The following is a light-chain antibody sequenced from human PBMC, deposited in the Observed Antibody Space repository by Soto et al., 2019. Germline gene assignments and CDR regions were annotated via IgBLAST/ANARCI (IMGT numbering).Light chain of an antibody. Sequence: DIQMTQSPSSLSASVGDRVTITCRASQSISNYLNWYQQKPGKAPKLLMFAASSWQSGVPSRLSGGGTGTDFTLTSSSLQPEDFATYYCQQSYSTPRTFGQGTKVEIK. V-gene: IGKV1-39*01. CDR3: QQSYSTPRT. CDR1: QSISNY. J-gene: IGKJ1*01. CDR2: AAS.